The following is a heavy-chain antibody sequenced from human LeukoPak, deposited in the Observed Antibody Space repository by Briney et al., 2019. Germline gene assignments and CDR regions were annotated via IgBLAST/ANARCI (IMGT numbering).Heavy chain of an antibody. CDR2: IYTSGST. CDR1: GGSISSGSYY. Sequence: SETLSLTCTVSGGSISSGSYYWSWIRQPAGKGLEWIGRIYTSGSTNYNPSLKSRVTISVDTSKNQFSLKLSSVTAADTAVYYCARDHGPGRLYGSGSYDFWVESGASDYWGQGTLVTVSS. V-gene: IGHV4-61*02. J-gene: IGHJ4*02. CDR3: ARDHGPGRLYGSGSYDFWVESGASDY. D-gene: IGHD3-10*01.